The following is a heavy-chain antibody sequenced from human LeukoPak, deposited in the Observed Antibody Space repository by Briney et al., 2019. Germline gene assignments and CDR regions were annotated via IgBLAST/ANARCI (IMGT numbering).Heavy chain of an antibody. D-gene: IGHD4-17*01. CDR2: INPNSGGT. CDR3: ARTYTVTAPYFDY. CDR1: GYTLTGYY. J-gene: IGHJ4*02. Sequence: ASVKVSCKASGYTLTGYYMHWVRQAPGQGLEWMGWINPNSGGTNYAQKFQGRVTMTRDTSNSTAYMELGRLTSDDTAVYYCARTYTVTAPYFDYWGQGTLVTVSS. V-gene: IGHV1-2*02.